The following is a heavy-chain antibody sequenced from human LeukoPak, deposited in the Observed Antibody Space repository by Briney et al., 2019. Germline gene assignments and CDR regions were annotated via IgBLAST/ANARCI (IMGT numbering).Heavy chain of an antibody. V-gene: IGHV4-59*01. CDR1: GGSFSSYY. D-gene: IGHD2-2*02. CDR2: IYYSGST. Sequence: SETLSLTCTVSGGSFSSYYWSWIRQPPGKGLEWIGYIYYSGSTNYNPSLKSRVTISVDTSKNQFSLKLSSVTAADTAVYYCARGPYCSSTSCYRAIRWFDPWGQGTLVTVSS. CDR3: ARGPYCSSTSCYRAIRWFDP. J-gene: IGHJ5*02.